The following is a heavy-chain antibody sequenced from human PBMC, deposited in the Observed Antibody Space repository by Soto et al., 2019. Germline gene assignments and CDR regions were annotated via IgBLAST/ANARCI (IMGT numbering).Heavy chain of an antibody. Sequence: QVQLVQSGAEVKKPGSSVKVSCKASGGTFSTYTITWVRQAPGQGLEWMGRIIPIIGIINYAQKFQGRVTIRAEKFTGPAYMELTGLRSYDTAVYYCAGDPDSHYNDSHASSYPWGQGTLVTVSS. J-gene: IGHJ5*02. D-gene: IGHD4-4*01. CDR3: AGDPDSHYNDSHASSYP. CDR1: GGTFSTYT. CDR2: IIPIIGII. V-gene: IGHV1-69*08.